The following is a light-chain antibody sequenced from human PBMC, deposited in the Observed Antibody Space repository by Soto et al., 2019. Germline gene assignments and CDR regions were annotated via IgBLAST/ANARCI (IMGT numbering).Light chain of an antibody. CDR2: KAS. V-gene: IGKV1-5*03. CDR1: QSIGSF. CDR3: QQSNSYSRT. Sequence: DIQMTQSPSTLSTSVGDRVTITCRASQSIGSFLAWYQQKPGKAPRILIYKASSLESGVPPRFSGSGSGTQFTLTISSLQPDDFATYYCQQSNSYSRTFGQGTKVEIK. J-gene: IGKJ1*01.